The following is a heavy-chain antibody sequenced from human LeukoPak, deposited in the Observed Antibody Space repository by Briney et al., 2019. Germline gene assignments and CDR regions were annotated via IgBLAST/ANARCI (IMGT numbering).Heavy chain of an antibody. D-gene: IGHD3-22*01. J-gene: IGHJ5*02. Sequence: PSETLSLTCTVSGVSISSGSYYWSWIRQPAGKGLELSGRIYTSGSTNYNPSLKSRVTISVDTSKNQFSLKLSSVTAADTAVYYCAREHYYDSSGYYLPVNWFDPWGQGPLVTVSS. CDR2: IYTSGST. CDR1: GVSISSGSYY. V-gene: IGHV4-61*02. CDR3: AREHYYDSSGYYLPVNWFDP.